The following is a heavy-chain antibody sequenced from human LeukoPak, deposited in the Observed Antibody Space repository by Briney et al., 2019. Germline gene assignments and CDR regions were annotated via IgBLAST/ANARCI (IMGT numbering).Heavy chain of an antibody. CDR3: ARDSLELGQAFDY. D-gene: IGHD3-3*02. V-gene: IGHV1-69*04. Sequence: ASVKVSCKASGGTFSSYAISWVRQAPGQGLEWMGRIIPILGIANYAQKFQGRVTITADKSTSTAYIELSSLRSEDTAVYYCARDSLELGQAFDYWGQGTLVTVSS. J-gene: IGHJ4*02. CDR2: IIPILGIA. CDR1: GGTFSSYA.